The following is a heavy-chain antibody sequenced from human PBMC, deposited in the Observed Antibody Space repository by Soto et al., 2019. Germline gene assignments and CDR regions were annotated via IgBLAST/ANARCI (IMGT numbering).Heavy chain of an antibody. D-gene: IGHD4-17*01. Sequence: QVQLVQSGAEVKKPGSSVKVSCKASGGTFSSYTISWVRQAPGQGLEWMGRIIPILGIANYAQKFQGRVTITADKSTSTAYRELSSLRSEDTAVYYCARVIKQDYGHYFPIDPWGQGTLVTVSS. CDR3: ARVIKQDYGHYFPIDP. CDR1: GGTFSSYT. J-gene: IGHJ5*02. V-gene: IGHV1-69*02. CDR2: IIPILGIA.